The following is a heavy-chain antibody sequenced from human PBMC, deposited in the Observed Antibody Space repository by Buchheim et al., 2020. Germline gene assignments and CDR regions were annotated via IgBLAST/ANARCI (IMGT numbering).Heavy chain of an antibody. CDR2: IYHSGSP. Sequence: QVLLQESGPGLVAPSQPLSLTCTVSGASISSGGYSWRWIRQPPGKGLAWIGYIYHSGSPSYTLSLKSRVTISVDRSKNQFSLKLSSAAAADTAVYYCARSIVGATTVGVYYFDYWGQGTL. J-gene: IGHJ4*02. D-gene: IGHD1-26*01. CDR1: GASISSGGYS. V-gene: IGHV4-30-2*01. CDR3: ARSIVGATTVGVYYFDY.